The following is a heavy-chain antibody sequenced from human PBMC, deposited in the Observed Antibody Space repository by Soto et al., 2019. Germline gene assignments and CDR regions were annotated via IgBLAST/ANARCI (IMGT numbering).Heavy chain of an antibody. J-gene: IGHJ3*02. CDR3: VRDRRTTPDAFDI. V-gene: IGHV3-66*01. CDR2: IYSGGST. CDR1: GLSVSSNF. D-gene: IGHD4-17*01. Sequence: PGGSLRLSCAASGLSVSSNFMSWVRQAPGKGLEWVSVIYSGGSTYYADSVKGRFTFSRDISKNTLYLQMNSLRAEDTAVYYCVRDRRTTPDAFDIWGQGTMVTVSS.